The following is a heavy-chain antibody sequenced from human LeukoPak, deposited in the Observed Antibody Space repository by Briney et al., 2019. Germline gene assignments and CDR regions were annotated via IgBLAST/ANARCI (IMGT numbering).Heavy chain of an antibody. D-gene: IGHD1-1*01. Sequence: GGSLRLSCTASGFTLGDYAMSWIRQAPGKGLEWVGFIRSKAYGETADYAASVKGRFTISRDDSKAIAYLQMNSLKTEDTAVYHCTRVRGAYNLYDYWGQGTLVTVSS. CDR3: TRVRGAYNLYDY. CDR1: GFTLGDYA. V-gene: IGHV3-49*03. J-gene: IGHJ4*02. CDR2: IRSKAYGETA.